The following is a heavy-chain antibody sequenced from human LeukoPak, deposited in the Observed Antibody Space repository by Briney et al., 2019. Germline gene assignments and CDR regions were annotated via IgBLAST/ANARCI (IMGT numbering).Heavy chain of an antibody. D-gene: IGHD6-13*01. CDR1: GGTFSSYA. CDR3: ARDIGKYSSSWEEGDY. V-gene: IGHV1-69*05. CDR2: IIPIFGTA. J-gene: IGHJ4*02. Sequence: PGASVKVSCKASGGTFSSYAISWVRQAPGQGLEWMGGIIPIFGTANYAQKLQGRVTMTTDTSTSTAYMELRSLRSDDTAVYYCARDIGKYSSSWEEGDYWGQGTLVTVSS.